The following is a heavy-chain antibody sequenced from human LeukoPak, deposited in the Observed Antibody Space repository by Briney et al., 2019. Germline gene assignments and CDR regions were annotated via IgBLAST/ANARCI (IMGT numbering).Heavy chain of an antibody. CDR1: GASISGSGYY. CDR3: VKSGGYGLIDY. Sequence: SETLSLTCAVSGASISGSGYYLGWIRQPPGKGLEWIGNIYYTGSTYYNASLQSRVTISIDMSRNQFSLRLSSVTAADTAMYYCVKSGGYGLIDYWGQGTLVTVSS. V-gene: IGHV4-39*01. CDR2: IYYTGST. J-gene: IGHJ4*02. D-gene: IGHD6-19*01.